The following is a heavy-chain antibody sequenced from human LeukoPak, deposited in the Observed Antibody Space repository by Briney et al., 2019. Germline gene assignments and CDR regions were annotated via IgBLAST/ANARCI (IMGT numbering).Heavy chain of an antibody. CDR2: IYYSGST. CDR1: GGSISSYY. V-gene: IGHV4-59*01. Sequence: PSETLSLTCTVSGGSISSYYWSWIRQPPGKGLEWIGYIYYSGSTNYNPSLKSRVTISVDTSKNQFSLKLSSVTAADTAVYYCARDRGAFMDVWGQGTTVTVSS. D-gene: IGHD3-10*01. CDR3: ARDRGAFMDV. J-gene: IGHJ6*02.